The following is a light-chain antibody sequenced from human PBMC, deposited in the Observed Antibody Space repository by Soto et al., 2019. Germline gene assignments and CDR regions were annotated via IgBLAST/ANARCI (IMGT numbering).Light chain of an antibody. CDR3: QKYNSAHLT. J-gene: IGKJ4*01. V-gene: IGKV1-27*01. CDR1: QGIGVY. CDR2: AAS. Sequence: DIQMTQSPSSLSASLGDRVTITCRASQGIGVYLAWFQQKPGNAPKLLIYAASTLQSGVPSRFSGSGSGTDVTLTVSSLQPEDVATYYCQKYNSAHLTFGGGTRVEIK.